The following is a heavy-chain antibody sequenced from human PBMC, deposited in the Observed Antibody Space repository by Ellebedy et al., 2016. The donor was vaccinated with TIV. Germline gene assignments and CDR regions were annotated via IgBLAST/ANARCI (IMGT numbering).Heavy chain of an antibody. V-gene: IGHV1-18*04. CDR2: ISIYNGNT. CDR1: GYSFSIFG. CDR3: ARDLRGSLKGGY. J-gene: IGHJ4*02. D-gene: IGHD2-8*01. Sequence: AASVKVSCQASGYSFSIFGFSWVRPAPGQGLEWMGWISIYNGNTKYSQKFQGRVNMTTDTSTTTVYMELRSLRSADTAVYYCARDLRGSLKGGYWGQGTLVTVSS.